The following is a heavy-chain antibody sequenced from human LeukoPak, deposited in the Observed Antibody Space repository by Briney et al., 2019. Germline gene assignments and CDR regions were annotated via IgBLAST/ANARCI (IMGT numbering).Heavy chain of an antibody. Sequence: SETLSLTCSVSRRSISRSKWWSWVRQPPGKGLEWIGEVYQSGRTNYNPSLKSRVTISVDKSKNQFSLNLSSVTAADTAVYYCARGEEYGSGTVHFDYWGQGTLVTVSS. D-gene: IGHD3-10*01. V-gene: IGHV4-4*02. CDR2: VYQSGRT. J-gene: IGHJ4*02. CDR1: RRSISRSKW. CDR3: ARGEEYGSGTVHFDY.